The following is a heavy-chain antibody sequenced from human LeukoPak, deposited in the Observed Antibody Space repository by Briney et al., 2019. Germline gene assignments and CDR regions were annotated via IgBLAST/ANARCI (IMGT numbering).Heavy chain of an antibody. J-gene: IGHJ4*02. V-gene: IGHV1-2*02. CDR1: GYTFTGYF. CDR3: ARGSEYYYFDY. D-gene: IGHD2/OR15-2a*01. Sequence: ASVKVSCKASGYTFTGYFMHWVRQAPGQGPEWMGWINPNSGGTNYAQKFQGRVIMTRDTSISTAYMELSRLRSDDTAVYYCARGSEYYYFDYWGQGTLVTVSS. CDR2: INPNSGGT.